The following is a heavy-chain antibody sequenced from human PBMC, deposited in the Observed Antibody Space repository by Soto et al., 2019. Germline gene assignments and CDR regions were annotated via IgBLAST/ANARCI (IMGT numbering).Heavy chain of an antibody. V-gene: IGHV1-2*04. CDR3: ARESGGATATLDYYYFYMDV. D-gene: IGHD5-12*01. CDR2: INPNGGVT. CDR1: GDSFNDYY. J-gene: IGHJ6*03. Sequence: VQLVQSGAEVRKTGASVKVSCKSSGDSFNDYYIHWVRQAPGQGLEWMGWINPNGGVTKYAQKFQGWVTMSKDTSIRTGYMEVSRLRSDDTAIYYCARESGGATATLDYYYFYMDVWGKGTTVTVSS.